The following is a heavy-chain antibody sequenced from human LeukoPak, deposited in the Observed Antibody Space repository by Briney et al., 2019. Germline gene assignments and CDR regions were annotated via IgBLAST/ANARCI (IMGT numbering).Heavy chain of an antibody. V-gene: IGHV3-23*01. CDR3: ATNRPRFLEWLSIPHPARSALYYFDY. D-gene: IGHD3-3*01. J-gene: IGHJ4*02. CDR1: GFTFISYA. CDR2: IIDSGGTT. Sequence: QPGGSLRLSFAASGFTFISYAMSWVRQAPGKGLEWVSAIIDSGGTTYYAASVKGRFTISRDNSKNMLYLQMNSLRSEDTAVYYCATNRPRFLEWLSIPHPARSALYYFDYWGQGTLVTVSS.